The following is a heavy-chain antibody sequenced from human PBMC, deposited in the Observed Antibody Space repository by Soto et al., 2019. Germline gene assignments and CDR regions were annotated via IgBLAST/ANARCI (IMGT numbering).Heavy chain of an antibody. CDR1: SGSFSGYY. Sequence: QVQLQQWGAGLLKPSETLSLRCVVNSGSFSGYYWTWIRQTPGKGLEWIGEISHSGSTNYNPSLMSRVTMSADTSKKQFSLRLSSVTAADTALHFCALGYESSRRYLPLLDYWGQGTLVTVSS. CDR2: ISHSGST. D-gene: IGHD3-22*01. V-gene: IGHV4-34*01. J-gene: IGHJ4*02. CDR3: ALGYESSRRYLPLLDY.